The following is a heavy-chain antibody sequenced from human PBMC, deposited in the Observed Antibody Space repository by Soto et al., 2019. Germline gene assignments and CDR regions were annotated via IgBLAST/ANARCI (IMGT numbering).Heavy chain of an antibody. CDR2: TSANNDNT. J-gene: IGHJ4*02. CDR1: GYTFSRYG. Sequence: QVQLVQSGSEVKEPGASVKVSCKASGYTFSRYGISWVRQAPGQGLELMAWTSANNDNTNYAEKLQGRVTLTTDTSTGTAYRELRSLRSDDTAVYYCARDERGTCTGTNCYYFDYWGQGTLVTVSS. V-gene: IGHV1-18*04. CDR3: ARDERGTCTGTNCYYFDY. D-gene: IGHD2-2*01.